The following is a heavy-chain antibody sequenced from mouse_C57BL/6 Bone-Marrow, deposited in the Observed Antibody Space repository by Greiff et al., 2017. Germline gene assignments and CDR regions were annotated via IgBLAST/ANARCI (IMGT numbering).Heavy chain of an antibody. D-gene: IGHD4-1*01. CDR2: IDPSDGHT. Sequence: QVQLQQPGAELVRPGSSVKLSCKASGYTFTSYWMHWVKQRPGQGLEWIGVIDPSDGHTNYNQKFKGKATLTVDTSSSTAYMQLSSLTSEDSAVYYCARLWDGDYWGQGTTLTVSS. CDR1: GYTFTSYW. J-gene: IGHJ2*01. CDR3: ARLWDGDY. V-gene: IGHV1-59*01.